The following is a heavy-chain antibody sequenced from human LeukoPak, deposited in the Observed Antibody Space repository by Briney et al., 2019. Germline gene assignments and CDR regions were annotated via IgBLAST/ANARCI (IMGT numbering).Heavy chain of an antibody. D-gene: IGHD1-26*01. J-gene: IGHJ4*02. Sequence: GASVKVSCKASGYTFTGYYMHWVRQAPGQGLEWMGWINPNSGDTNYAQKFQGRVTMTRDTSISTAYMELSRLRSDDTAVYYCARYDPGPALGGATPGGYWGQGTLVTVSS. V-gene: IGHV1-2*02. CDR3: ARYDPGPALGGATPGGY. CDR1: GYTFTGYY. CDR2: INPNSGDT.